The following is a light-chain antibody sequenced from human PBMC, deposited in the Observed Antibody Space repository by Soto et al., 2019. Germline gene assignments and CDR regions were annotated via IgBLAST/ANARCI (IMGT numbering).Light chain of an antibody. V-gene: IGLV1-40*01. Sequence: QSVLTQPPSVSGAPGQRVTISCNGSSSNIGAYFDVHWYQQLPGTAPKLFIYGNTNRPSGVPDRFSGSRSDTSASLAITGLQAEDEADYYCQSYDSSLSGCVFGGGTKLTVL. CDR1: SSNIGAYFD. CDR3: QSYDSSLSGCV. CDR2: GNT. J-gene: IGLJ2*01.